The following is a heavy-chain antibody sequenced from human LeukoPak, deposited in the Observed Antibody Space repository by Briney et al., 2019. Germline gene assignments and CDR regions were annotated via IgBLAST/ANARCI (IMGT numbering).Heavy chain of an antibody. CDR1: GGSISSGGYY. Sequence: PSQTLSLTCTVSGGSISSGGYYWSWIRQHPGKGLEWIGYIYYSGSTYYNPSLKSRVTISVDTSKNQFSLKLSSVTAADTAVYYCARGEYSSSWYGEYFQHWGQGTLVTVSS. D-gene: IGHD6-13*01. J-gene: IGHJ1*01. V-gene: IGHV4-31*03. CDR2: IYYSGST. CDR3: ARGEYSSSWYGEYFQH.